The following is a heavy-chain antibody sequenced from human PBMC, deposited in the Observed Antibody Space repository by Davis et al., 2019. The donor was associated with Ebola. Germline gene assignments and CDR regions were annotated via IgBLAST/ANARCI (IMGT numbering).Heavy chain of an antibody. CDR2: ISGNSRDT. V-gene: IGHV3-23*01. CDR3: ASGTYRLGDY. Sequence: GESLKISCVASGFAFSTYAMSWVRQAPGRGLEWISGISGNSRDTYYTDSVKGRFIISRDNSKNTLYLRLTNLRADDSARYFCASGTYRLGDYWGQGALVTVSS. J-gene: IGHJ4*02. D-gene: IGHD3-16*02. CDR1: GFAFSTYA.